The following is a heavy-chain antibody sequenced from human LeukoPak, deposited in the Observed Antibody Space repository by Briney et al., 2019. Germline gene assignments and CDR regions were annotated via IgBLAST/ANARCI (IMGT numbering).Heavy chain of an antibody. V-gene: IGHV4-59*01. D-gene: IGHD4-11*01. CDR3: ARGRVSSSTWYSTYYYFFYMDF. CDR2: VDHTGST. CDR1: DDSITMYY. Sequence: PSETLSLTCTVSDDSITMYYWTWIRQPPGKGLEWIGYVDHTGSTKFNPSLNGRVSISRDTSKNFFSLRPRSVTAADTAVYFCARGRVSSSTWYSTYYYFFYMDFWGKGTTVTVSS. J-gene: IGHJ6*03.